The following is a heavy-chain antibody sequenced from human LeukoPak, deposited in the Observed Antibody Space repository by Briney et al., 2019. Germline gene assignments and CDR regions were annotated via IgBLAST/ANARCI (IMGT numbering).Heavy chain of an antibody. CDR3: AKDGYGVLDY. CDR1: GFTFSNYV. D-gene: IGHD4-17*01. CDR2: ISGSGGST. J-gene: IGHJ4*02. V-gene: IGHV3-23*01. Sequence: GGSLRLSCAVSGFTFSNYVMSWVRQAPGKGLEWVSDISGSGGSTHYADSVKGRFTISRENYQNTLYLQMNSLRAEDTAVYYCAKDGYGVLDYWGQGTLVTVSS.